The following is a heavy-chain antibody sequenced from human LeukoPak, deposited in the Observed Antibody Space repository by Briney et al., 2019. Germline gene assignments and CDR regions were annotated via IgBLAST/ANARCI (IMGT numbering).Heavy chain of an antibody. D-gene: IGHD6-13*01. CDR2: INPNGGST. CDR1: GYTFTSYY. Sequence: GASVKVSCKASGYTFTSYYMPWVRQAPGQGLEWMGIINPNGGSTSYAQKFQGRVTMTRDTSTSTVYMELSSLRSEDTAVYYCARYSSSAGDYWGQGTLVTVSS. V-gene: IGHV1-46*01. CDR3: ARYSSSAGDY. J-gene: IGHJ4*02.